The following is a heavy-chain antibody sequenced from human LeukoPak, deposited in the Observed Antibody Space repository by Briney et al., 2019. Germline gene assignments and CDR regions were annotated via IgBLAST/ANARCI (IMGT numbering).Heavy chain of an antibody. CDR1: GGTFSSYA. J-gene: IGHJ4*02. D-gene: IGHD1-26*01. V-gene: IGHV1-69*06. CDR2: IIPIFGTA. Sequence: SVKVSCKASGGTFSSYAISWVRQAPGQGLEWMGGIIPIFGTANYAQKFQGRVTITADKSTSTAYMELSSLRSEDTAVYYCARDQSIVGATSFDYWGQGTLVTVSS. CDR3: ARDQSIVGATSFDY.